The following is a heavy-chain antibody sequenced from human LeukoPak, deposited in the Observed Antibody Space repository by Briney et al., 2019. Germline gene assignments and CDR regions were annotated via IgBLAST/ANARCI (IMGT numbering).Heavy chain of an antibody. CDR2: INHSGST. CDR3: ARGGGGDGYNTVKAYFDY. D-gene: IGHD5-24*01. J-gene: IGHJ4*02. Sequence: SETLSLTCAVYGGSFSGYYWSWVRQPPGKGLEWIGEINHSGSTNYNPSLKSRVTISVDTSEYQLSLKLSSVTAADTAVYYCARGGGGDGYNTVKAYFDYWGQGTLVTVSS. CDR1: GGSFSGYY. V-gene: IGHV4-34*01.